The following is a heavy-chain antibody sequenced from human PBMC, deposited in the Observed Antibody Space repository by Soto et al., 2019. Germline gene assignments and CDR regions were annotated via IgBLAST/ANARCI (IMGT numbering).Heavy chain of an antibody. J-gene: IGHJ4*02. CDR3: ASNGFKQYRSHFDF. V-gene: IGHV6-1*01. D-gene: IGHD2-2*02. Sequence: QVQLQQSGPGLVKPSQTLSLTCAISGDSVSSNSFAWNWIRQSPSRGLEWLGRTYYSSKWYNDFAPSVKSRRTINADTSKNQFSLQLNAVNPEDTAVYYCASNGFKQYRSHFDFWGQGTLVTVSS. CDR2: TYYSSKWYN. CDR1: GDSVSSNSFA.